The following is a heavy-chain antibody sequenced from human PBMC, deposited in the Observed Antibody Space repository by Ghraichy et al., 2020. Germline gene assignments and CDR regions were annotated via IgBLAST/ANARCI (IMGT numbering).Heavy chain of an antibody. Sequence: SQTLSLTCTVSGVSISRYYWSWVRQAPGKGLEWIAYISYSGSTNYNPSLKSRVTISLDTSKSQFSLKLSSVTAADTAVYYCASDDVRGGSRGDYWGQGTLVTVSS. CDR3: ASDDVRGGSRGDY. D-gene: IGHD4-23*01. J-gene: IGHJ4*02. CDR1: GVSISRYY. CDR2: ISYSGST. V-gene: IGHV4-59*01.